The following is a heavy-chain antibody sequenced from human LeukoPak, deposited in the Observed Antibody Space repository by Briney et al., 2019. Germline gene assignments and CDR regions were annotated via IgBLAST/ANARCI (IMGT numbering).Heavy chain of an antibody. CDR1: GGSISSSSYY. CDR3: ARDFRKQWLVRGNDAFDI. J-gene: IGHJ3*02. Sequence: SETLSLTCTVSGGSISSSSYYWGWIRQPPGKGLEWIGSIYYSGSTYYNPSLKSRVTISVDTSKNQFSLKLSSVTAADTAVYYCARDFRKQWLVRGNDAFDIWGQGTMVTVSS. V-gene: IGHV4-39*07. D-gene: IGHD6-19*01. CDR2: IYYSGST.